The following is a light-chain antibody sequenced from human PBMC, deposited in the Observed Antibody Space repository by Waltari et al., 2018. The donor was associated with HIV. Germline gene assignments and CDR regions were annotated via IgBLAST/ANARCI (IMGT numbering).Light chain of an antibody. CDR3: QQYGSSPRSIT. V-gene: IGKV3-20*01. CDR1: QSVSSTY. Sequence: EILLTQSPGTLSLSPVERATLSCRASQSVSSTYLAWYQQKPGQAPRLLIYGASSRATGIPDRLSGSGSGTDFTLTISRLEPEDFAVYYCQQYGSSPRSITFGQGMRLEIK. CDR2: GAS. J-gene: IGKJ5*01.